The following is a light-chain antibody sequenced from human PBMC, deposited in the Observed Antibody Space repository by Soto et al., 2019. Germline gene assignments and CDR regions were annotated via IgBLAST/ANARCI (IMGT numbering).Light chain of an antibody. J-gene: IGKJ2*03. CDR3: QQRTNWPPFS. V-gene: IGKV3-11*01. CDR1: QSVNSY. CDR2: EAS. Sequence: EIVLTQSPATLSLSPGERATLSCRASQSVNSYLAWFQQKPGQAPRLLIYEASTRVEGVPARFSGSGSGTDFTLTISSLEPEDSAVYYCQQRTNWPPFSFGQGTKLEIK.